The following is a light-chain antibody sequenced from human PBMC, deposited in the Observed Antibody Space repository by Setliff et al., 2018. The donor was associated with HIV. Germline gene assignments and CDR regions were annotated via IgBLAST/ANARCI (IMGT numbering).Light chain of an antibody. J-gene: IGLJ1*01. CDR2: DAS. CDR3: RVWDSSSDHHV. CDR1: NIGSKS. Sequence: SYALTQPPSVSVAPGKTARITCGGNNIGSKSVHWYQQKPGQAPVLVVYDASDRPSGIPERFSGSNSGNTATLTISRVEAGDEADYYCRVWDSSSDHHVFGTGTKVTVL. V-gene: IGLV3-21*03.